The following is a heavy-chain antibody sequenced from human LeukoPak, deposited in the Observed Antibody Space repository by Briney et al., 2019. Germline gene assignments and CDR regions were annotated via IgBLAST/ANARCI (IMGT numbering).Heavy chain of an antibody. CDR3: GRAAILHYYGSAIDY. V-gene: IGHV1-18*01. D-gene: IGHD3-10*01. J-gene: IGHJ4*02. CDR2: ISAYNGNT. CDR1: GFTFSSYG. Sequence: ASVKVSCKASGFTFSSYGISWVRQAPGQGLEWMGWISAYNGNTNSAQNLQGRVTMTTDTSTSTAYMELRSLSYDDTAVLCCGRAAILHYYGSAIDYWGQGTLVTVSS.